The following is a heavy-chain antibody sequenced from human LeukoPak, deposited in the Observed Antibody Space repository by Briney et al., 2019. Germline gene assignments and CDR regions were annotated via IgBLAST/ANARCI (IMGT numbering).Heavy chain of an antibody. CDR2: INHSGST. J-gene: IGHJ2*01. V-gene: IGHV4-34*01. CDR1: GGSFSGYY. CDR3: ARDGYGGIYWYFDL. D-gene: IGHD4-23*01. Sequence: SETLSLTCAVYGGSFSGYYWSWIRQPPGKGLEWIGEINHSGSTNYNPSLKSRVTISVDTSKNQFSLKLSSVTAADTAVYYCARDGYGGIYWYFDLWGRGTLVTVSS.